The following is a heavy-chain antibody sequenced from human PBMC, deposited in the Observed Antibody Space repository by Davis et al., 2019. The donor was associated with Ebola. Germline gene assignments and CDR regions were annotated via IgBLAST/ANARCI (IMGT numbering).Heavy chain of an antibody. J-gene: IGHJ4*02. Sequence: ASVKVSCKTSGYTFTNYAMHWVRQAPGQGLEWMGWISIANGNTKYSQNFQGRVTITRDTSASIVYMELSNLRSGDTAVFYCARDSLPAQYATDWYNVANFDYWGQGTLVTVSS. D-gene: IGHD1-14*01. CDR3: ARDSLPAQYATDWYNVANFDY. CDR2: ISIANGNT. V-gene: IGHV1-3*04. CDR1: GYTFTNYA.